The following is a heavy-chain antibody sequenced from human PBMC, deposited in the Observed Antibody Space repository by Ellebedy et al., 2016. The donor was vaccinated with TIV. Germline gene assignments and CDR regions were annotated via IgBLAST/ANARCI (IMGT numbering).Heavy chain of an antibody. CDR3: AKLTVTTLFDY. J-gene: IGHJ4*02. CDR1: GFTFSSYA. D-gene: IGHD4-17*01. CDR2: ISGSAGST. Sequence: GGSLRLSXAASGFTFSSYAMSWVRQAPGKGLEWVSVISGSAGSTYYADSVKGRFTISRDNSKNTLYLQMNSLRAEDTAVYYCAKLTVTTLFDYWGQGTLVTVSS. V-gene: IGHV3-23*01.